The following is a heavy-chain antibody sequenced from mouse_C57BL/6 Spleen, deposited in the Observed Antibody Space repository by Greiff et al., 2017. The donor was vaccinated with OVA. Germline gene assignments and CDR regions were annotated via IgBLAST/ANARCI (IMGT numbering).Heavy chain of an antibody. J-gene: IGHJ2*01. Sequence: DVKLVESGGGLVKPGGSLKLSCAASGFTFSDYGMHWVRQAPEKGLEWVAYISSGSSTIYYADTVKGRFTISRDNAKNTLFLQMTSLRSEDTAMYYCARRESLNWAFDYWGQGTTLTVSS. D-gene: IGHD4-1*01. CDR1: GFTFSDYG. CDR2: ISSGSSTI. CDR3: ARRESLNWAFDY. V-gene: IGHV5-17*01.